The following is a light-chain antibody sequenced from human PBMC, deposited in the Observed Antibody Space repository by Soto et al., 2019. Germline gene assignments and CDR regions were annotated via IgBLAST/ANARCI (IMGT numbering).Light chain of an antibody. CDR1: QSVTTR. V-gene: IGKV3-20*01. CDR2: GAS. CDR3: QQYGGSPIT. J-gene: IGKJ5*01. Sequence: IFLTQHPGTLCLSRWARVTLSWRASQSVTTRLAWYQHKPGQAPTLLMSGASNRASGVPVRFSGSGSGTDFTLTISRLEPEAFALNYCQQYGGSPITFGLGTRLEIK.